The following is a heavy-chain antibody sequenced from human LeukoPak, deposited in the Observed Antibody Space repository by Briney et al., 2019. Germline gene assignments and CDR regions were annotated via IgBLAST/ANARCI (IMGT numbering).Heavy chain of an antibody. Sequence: GGSLRLSCAASGFTFSSYSMNWVRQAPGKGLEWVSYISSSSTIYYAASVKGRFTISRDNAKNSLYLQMNSLRDEDTAVYYCARGQARVEFDIWGQGTMVTVSS. D-gene: IGHD2-15*01. CDR1: GFTFSSYS. J-gene: IGHJ3*02. CDR3: ARGQARVEFDI. CDR2: ISSSSTI. V-gene: IGHV3-48*02.